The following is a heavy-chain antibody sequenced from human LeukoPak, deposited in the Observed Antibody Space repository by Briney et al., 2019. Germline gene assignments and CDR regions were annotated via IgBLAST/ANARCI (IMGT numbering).Heavy chain of an antibody. D-gene: IGHD2-15*01. V-gene: IGHV1-2*02. CDR2: INPNSGGT. J-gene: IGHJ3*02. CDR3: ARSECSGGICFDAFDI. Sequence: ASVKVSCKASGYTFTGYYMHWVRQAPGQGLEWMGWINPNSGGTNYAQKSQGRVTMTRDTSISTAYMEVSRLRSDDTAVYYCARSECSGGICFDAFDIWGQGTMVTVSS. CDR1: GYTFTGYY.